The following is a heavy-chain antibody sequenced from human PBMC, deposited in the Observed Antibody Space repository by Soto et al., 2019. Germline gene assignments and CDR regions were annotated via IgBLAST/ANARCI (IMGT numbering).Heavy chain of an antibody. CDR1: GFTFSSYA. Sequence: GESLKISCAASGFTFSSYAMHWFRQAPGKGLEWVAVISYDGSNKYYADSVKGRFTISRDNSKNTLFLQMNSLRAEDTAVYYCARDRSDGYYGMDVWGQGTTVTVSS. CDR2: ISYDGSNK. CDR3: ARDRSDGYYGMDV. V-gene: IGHV3-30-3*01. J-gene: IGHJ6*02.